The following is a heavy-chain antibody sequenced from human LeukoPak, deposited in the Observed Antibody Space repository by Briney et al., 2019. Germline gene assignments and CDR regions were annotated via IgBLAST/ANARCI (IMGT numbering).Heavy chain of an antibody. CDR3: ARAESAPYCSSWASNHYYYYGMDV. CDR1: GYTFTSYG. J-gene: IGHJ6*02. Sequence: ASVKVSCKASGYTFTSYGINWVRQATGQGLEWMGWINAYNGNTSYAQKLQGRVTMTTDTSMSTAYMELRSLRSDDTAVYYCARAESAPYCSSWASNHYYYYGMDVWGQGTTVTVSS. CDR2: INAYNGNT. D-gene: IGHD6-13*01. V-gene: IGHV1-18*01.